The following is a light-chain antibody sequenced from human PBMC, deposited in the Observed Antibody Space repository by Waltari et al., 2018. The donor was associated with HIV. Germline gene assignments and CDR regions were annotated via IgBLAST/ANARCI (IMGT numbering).Light chain of an antibody. Sequence: DIQLTQSPFSLSVSLGDSVTMTCRASQTISRSLNWYQQRPGKAPELLIYSANTVKSGVPSRFSGSGSGTDFTLTISNLQAEDFVSYYCQQSFSIPLTFGPGTKVDV. CDR1: QTISRS. J-gene: IGKJ3*01. CDR2: SAN. CDR3: QQSFSIPLT. V-gene: IGKV1-39*01.